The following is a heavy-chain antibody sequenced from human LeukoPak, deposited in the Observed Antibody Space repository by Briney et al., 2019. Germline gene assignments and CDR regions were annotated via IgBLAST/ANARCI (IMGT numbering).Heavy chain of an antibody. CDR2: ICYSGST. Sequence: SETLSLTCTVSGGSISSYYWSWIRQPPGKGLEWIGYICYSGSTNYNPSLKSRVTISVDTSKNQFSLKLSSVTAADTAVYYCAGHNNWFDPWGQGTLVTVSS. J-gene: IGHJ5*02. CDR3: AGHNNWFDP. V-gene: IGHV4-59*01. CDR1: GGSISSYY.